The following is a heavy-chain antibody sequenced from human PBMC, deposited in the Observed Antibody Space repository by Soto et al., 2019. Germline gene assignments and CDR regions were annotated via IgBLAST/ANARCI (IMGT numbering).Heavy chain of an antibody. CDR3: ARRRGLVGSFDY. J-gene: IGHJ4*02. CDR2: IYPGDSDT. CDR1: GYSFTTYW. V-gene: IGHV5-51*01. D-gene: IGHD3-9*01. Sequence: GESLKISCKGSGYSFTTYWLGWVRQVPGKCLEWMGIIYPGDSDTRYSPSFQGQVTISADKSISAAYLQWSRLKASDTAMYFCARRRGLVGSFDYWGRGTMVTVSS.